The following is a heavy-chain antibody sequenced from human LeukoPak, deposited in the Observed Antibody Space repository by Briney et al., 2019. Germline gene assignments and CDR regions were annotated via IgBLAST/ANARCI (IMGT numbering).Heavy chain of an antibody. CDR1: VFTFSNFA. V-gene: IGHV3-23*01. CDR2: INYSGGST. D-gene: IGHD6-19*01. CDR3: AKDQGSSGWYEWFDP. J-gene: IGHJ5*02. Sequence: GGSLRLSCAASVFTFSNFAMNWVRQAPGKGLEWVSTINYSGGSTYYADSVKGRFTVSRDNSKNTLYLQMNSLRADDTAVYYCAKDQGSSGWYEWFDPWGQGTLVTVSS.